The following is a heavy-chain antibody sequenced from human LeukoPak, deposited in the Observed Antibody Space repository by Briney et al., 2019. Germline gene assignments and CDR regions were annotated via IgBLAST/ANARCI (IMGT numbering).Heavy chain of an antibody. CDR2: ISAYNGNT. J-gene: IGHJ4*02. V-gene: IGHV1-18*01. CDR1: GYTFTSYG. D-gene: IGHD3-22*01. Sequence: VAPVKVSCKASGYTFTSYGISWVRQAPGQGLEWMGWISAYNGNTNYAQKLQGRVTMTTDTSTSTAYMELRSLRSDDTAVYYCARELKDYYDSSGYYDYWGQGTLVTVSS. CDR3: ARELKDYYDSSGYYDY.